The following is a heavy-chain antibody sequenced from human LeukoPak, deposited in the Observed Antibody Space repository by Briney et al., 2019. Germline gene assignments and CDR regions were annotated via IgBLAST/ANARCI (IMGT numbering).Heavy chain of an antibody. D-gene: IGHD3-22*01. J-gene: IGHJ3*02. CDR2: IYYSGST. CDR3: ARGGYYYDSSGYWAAFDI. Sequence: TETLSLTCAVYGGSFSGYYWSWIRQPPGKGLEWIGYIYYSGSTNYTPSLKSRVTISVDTSKNQFSLKLSSVTAADKAVYYCARGGYYYDSSGYWAAFDIWGQGTMVTAPS. V-gene: IGHV4-59*01. CDR1: GGSFSGYY.